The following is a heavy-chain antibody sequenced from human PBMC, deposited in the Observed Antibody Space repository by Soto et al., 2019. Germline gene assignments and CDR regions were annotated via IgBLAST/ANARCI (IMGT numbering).Heavy chain of an antibody. D-gene: IGHD6-19*01. CDR2: IAMNTGSI. V-gene: IGHV3-9*01. CDR3: AKYILLRGWYGTGGLDL. CDR1: GFTFGDYA. Sequence: EVKLVESGGGLVQPGRSLRLSCAASGFTFGDYAMHWVRQAPGKGLEWVSGIAMNTGSIGYADSVLGRFTISRDNEKSSLTLQMNSLRPEDTAVYFCAKYILLRGWYGTGGLDLWGQGTMVTVSS. J-gene: IGHJ3*01.